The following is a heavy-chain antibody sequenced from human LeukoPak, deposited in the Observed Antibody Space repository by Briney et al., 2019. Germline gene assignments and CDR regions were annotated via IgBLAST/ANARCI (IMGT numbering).Heavy chain of an antibody. CDR1: GYSLTSGFY. CDR3: ARARLRGYSPFDY. V-gene: IGHV4-38-2*02. CDR2: IYYSGDT. Sequence: SETLSLTCTVSGYSLTSGFYWGWIRQPPGKGLEWIATIYYSGDTYYNPSLQSRASISVHTSMNQFSLRLTSVIAADTAVYYCARARLRGYSPFDYWGRGTLVTVSS. J-gene: IGHJ4*02. D-gene: IGHD5-18*01.